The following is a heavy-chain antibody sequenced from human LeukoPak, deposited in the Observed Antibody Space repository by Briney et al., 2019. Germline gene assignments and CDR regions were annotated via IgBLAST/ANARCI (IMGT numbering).Heavy chain of an antibody. V-gene: IGHV3-23*01. J-gene: IGHJ4*02. CDR2: ISGSGGST. D-gene: IGHD6-19*01. Sequence: GGSLRLSCAASGFTFSSYAMNWVRQAPGKGLEWVSAISGSGGSTYYADSVKGRFTISRDNSKNTLYLQMNSLGAEDTAVYYCARDVEQWLVRVYYFDYWGQGTLVTVSS. CDR3: ARDVEQWLVRVYYFDY. CDR1: GFTFSSYA.